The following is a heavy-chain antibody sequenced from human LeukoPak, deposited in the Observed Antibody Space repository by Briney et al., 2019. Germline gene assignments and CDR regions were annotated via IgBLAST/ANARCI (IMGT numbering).Heavy chain of an antibody. J-gene: IGHJ4*02. D-gene: IGHD3-22*01. CDR3: ARDLYYDSSGYYYSAFDY. CDR1: GFTFSSYE. CDR2: ISSSGSTI. V-gene: IGHV3-48*03. Sequence: GGSLRLSCAASGFTFSSYEMNWVRQAPGKGLEWVSYISSSGSTIYYADSVKGRFTISRDNAKNSLYLQMNSLRAEDTAVYYCARDLYYDSSGYYYSAFDYWGQGTLVTVSS.